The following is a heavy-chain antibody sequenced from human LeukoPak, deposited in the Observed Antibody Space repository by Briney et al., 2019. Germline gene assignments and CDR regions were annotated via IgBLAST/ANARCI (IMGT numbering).Heavy chain of an antibody. CDR2: INHSGST. CDR3: ARAPRDRGYCGATSCFEYTDV. Sequence: PSETLSLTCAVYGGSFSGYYWTWIRQPPGKGLEWIGEINHSGSTNYNPSLKSRVTISVDTSKTQFSLKVTSVTAADTAVYYCARAPRDRGYCGATSCFEYTDVWGRGTTVTISS. J-gene: IGHJ6*03. CDR1: GGSFSGYY. V-gene: IGHV4-34*01. D-gene: IGHD2-2*01.